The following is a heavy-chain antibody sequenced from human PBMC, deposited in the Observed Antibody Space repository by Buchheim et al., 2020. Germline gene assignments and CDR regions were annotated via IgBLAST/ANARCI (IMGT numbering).Heavy chain of an antibody. CDR2: IWYDGSNK. CDR3: ARDASSKYYYDSSGYYDY. J-gene: IGHJ4*02. Sequence: QVQLVESGGGVVQPGRSLRLSCAASGFTFSSYGMHWVRQAPGKGLEWVAVIWYDGSNKYYADSVKGRFTISRDNAKNSLYLQMNSLRVEDTAVYYCARDASSKYYYDSSGYYDYWGQGTL. CDR1: GFTFSSYG. V-gene: IGHV3-33*01. D-gene: IGHD3-22*01.